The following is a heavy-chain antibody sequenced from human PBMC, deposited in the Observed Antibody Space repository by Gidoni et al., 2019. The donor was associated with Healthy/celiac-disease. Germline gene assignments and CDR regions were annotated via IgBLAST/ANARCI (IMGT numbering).Heavy chain of an antibody. CDR2: ISSNGGST. Sequence: EVQLVESGEGLAQPGGSLRLSCAASGFTFSSYAMHWVRQAPGKGLEYVSAISSNGGSTYYADSVKGRFTISRDNSKNTLYLQMGSLRAEDMAVYYCARDRIRGYGDYVGYYGMDVWGQGTTVTVSS. D-gene: IGHD4-17*01. V-gene: IGHV3-64*02. J-gene: IGHJ6*02. CDR1: GFTFSSYA. CDR3: ARDRIRGYGDYVGYYGMDV.